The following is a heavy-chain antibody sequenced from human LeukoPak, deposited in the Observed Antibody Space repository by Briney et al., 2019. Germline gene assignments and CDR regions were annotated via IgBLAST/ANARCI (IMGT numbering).Heavy chain of an antibody. J-gene: IGHJ4*02. CDR3: ARVGPATAFDY. CDR2: INYKGGGT. CDR1: GFTLSSFS. V-gene: IGHV3-64*02. Sequence: PGGSLRLSCAASGFTLSSFSMHWVRQSPGRGLQYVSAINYKGGGTYYADSVKDRFTISRDNSRNTLYLQMATLREEDMGVYYCARVGPATAFDYWGQGTQVTVSS.